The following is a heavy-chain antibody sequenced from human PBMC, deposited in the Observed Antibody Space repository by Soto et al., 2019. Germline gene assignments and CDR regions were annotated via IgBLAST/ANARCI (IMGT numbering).Heavy chain of an antibody. CDR2: ISLYNGNT. CDR1: GYTFASYG. Sequence: QVQLVQSGGEVKKPGASVKVSCKGSGYTFASYGVSWVRQAPGQGLEWMGWISLYNGNTNYARKVQGRDTMTADTSTSTAYMELRSLISDDTAVYYCARVIAVAGNTHFRMDVWGQGTTVTVSS. CDR3: ARVIAVAGNTHFRMDV. J-gene: IGHJ6*02. V-gene: IGHV1-18*01. D-gene: IGHD6-19*01.